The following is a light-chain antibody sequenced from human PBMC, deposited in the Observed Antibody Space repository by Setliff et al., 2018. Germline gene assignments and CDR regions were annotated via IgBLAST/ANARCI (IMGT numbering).Light chain of an antibody. CDR1: SSNIGSNT. Sequence: QSVLTQPPSASGTPGQRVTISCSGSSSNIGSNTVNWYQQLPGTAPKLLIYSNNQRPSGVPDRFSGSKSGTSASLAISELQSEDEADYYCAAWDDSLNGDVFGTGTKVTVL. CDR3: AAWDDSLNGDV. V-gene: IGLV1-44*01. J-gene: IGLJ1*01. CDR2: SNN.